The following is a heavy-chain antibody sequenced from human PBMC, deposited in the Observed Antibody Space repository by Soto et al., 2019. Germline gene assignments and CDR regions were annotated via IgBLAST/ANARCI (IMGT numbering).Heavy chain of an antibody. CDR2: IIPIFGTA. CDR1: GGTFSSYA. V-gene: IGHV1-69*13. Sequence: SVKVSCKASGGTFSSYAISWVRQAPGQGLEWMGGIIPIFGTANYAQKFQGRVTITADESTSTAYMELSSLRSEDTAVYYCARGRLLSSTYYYYGMDVWGQGTTVTVSS. J-gene: IGHJ6*02. CDR3: ARGRLLSSTYYYYGMDV.